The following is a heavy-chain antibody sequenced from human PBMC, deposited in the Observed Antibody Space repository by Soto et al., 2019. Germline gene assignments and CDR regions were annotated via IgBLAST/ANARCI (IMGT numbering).Heavy chain of an antibody. D-gene: IGHD3-10*01. CDR1: GGSFSGYY. J-gene: IGHJ6*03. Sequence: QVQLQQWGAGLLKPSETLSLTCAVYGGSFSGYYWSWIRQPPGKGLEWIGEINHSGIANYNPSLKSRVTMSENTTKTQYSLQMSSVTDAATAVYYCARRLLLWYGELSRRGDHYYYMAVWSKGTTVTVSS. V-gene: IGHV4-34*01. CDR3: ARRLLLWYGELSRRGDHYYYMAV. CDR2: INHSGIA.